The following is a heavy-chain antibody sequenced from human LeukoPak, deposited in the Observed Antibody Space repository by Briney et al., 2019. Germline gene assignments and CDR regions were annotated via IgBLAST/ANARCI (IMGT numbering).Heavy chain of an antibody. Sequence: GGSLRLSCAASGFTFSSYAMHWVRQAPGKGLEWVALISYDGSNKYYADSVKGRFTISRDNSKNTLYLQMYSLRAEDTAVYYCARAYCSGGSCYDYWGQGTLVTVSS. V-gene: IGHV3-30-3*01. CDR3: ARAYCSGGSCYDY. J-gene: IGHJ4*02. D-gene: IGHD2-15*01. CDR2: ISYDGSNK. CDR1: GFTFSSYA.